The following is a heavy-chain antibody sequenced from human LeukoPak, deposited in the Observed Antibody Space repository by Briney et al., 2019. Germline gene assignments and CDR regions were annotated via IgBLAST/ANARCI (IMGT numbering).Heavy chain of an antibody. J-gene: IGHJ5*02. D-gene: IGHD3-10*01. V-gene: IGHV4-39*01. CDR2: IYYSGST. CDR1: GGSISSSSYY. Sequence: SETLSLTCTVSGGSISSSSYYWGWIRQPPGKGLEWIGSIYYSGSTYYNPSLKSRVTISVDTSKNQFSLKLSSVTAADTAVYYCAYSFRRFGEFDNWGRGTLVTVS. CDR3: AYSFRRFGEFDN.